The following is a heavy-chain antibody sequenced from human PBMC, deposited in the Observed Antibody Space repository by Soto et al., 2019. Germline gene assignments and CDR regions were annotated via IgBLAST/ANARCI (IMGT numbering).Heavy chain of an antibody. CDR2: INHSGST. CDR3: ARRLAAAGNWFDP. J-gene: IGHJ5*02. CDR1: GGSFSGYY. D-gene: IGHD6-13*01. V-gene: IGHV4-34*01. Sequence: SETLSLTCAVYGGSFSGYYWSWIRQPPGKGLEWIGEINHSGSTNYNPSLKSRVTISVDTSKNQFSLKLSSVTAADTAVYYWARRLAAAGNWFDPWGQGTLVTVSS.